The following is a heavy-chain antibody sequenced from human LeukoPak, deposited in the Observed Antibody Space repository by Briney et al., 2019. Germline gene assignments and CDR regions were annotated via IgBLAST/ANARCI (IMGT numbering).Heavy chain of an antibody. Sequence: ASVKVSCKASGYTFTTYHINWLRQPPGHGLEWMGWMNPDSGDTGYAQKFQGRVTLTRDTSISTAYMELTNLRSEDTAVYYCARVGGSTGPLYYYYYYMDVWGKGTTVTVSS. J-gene: IGHJ6*03. CDR2: MNPDSGDT. D-gene: IGHD1-14*01. CDR3: ARVGGSTGPLYYYYYYMDV. V-gene: IGHV1-8*02. CDR1: GYTFTTYH.